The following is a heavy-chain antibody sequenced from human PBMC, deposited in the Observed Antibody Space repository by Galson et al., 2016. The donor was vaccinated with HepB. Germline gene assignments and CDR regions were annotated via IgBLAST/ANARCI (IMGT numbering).Heavy chain of an antibody. D-gene: IGHD2/OR15-2a*01. CDR1: GDSMSSRNW. CDR3: ARQNFHYYGLDV. J-gene: IGHJ6*02. CDR2: ICQSGST. V-gene: IGHV4-4*01. Sequence: ETLSLTCAVSGDSMSSRNWWTWVRQAPGKGLEWIGEICQSGSTNYNPTHKSRVAISVDKSKNQFILRLSSVTAADTAVYFCARQNFHYYGLDVWGQGTTVTVSS.